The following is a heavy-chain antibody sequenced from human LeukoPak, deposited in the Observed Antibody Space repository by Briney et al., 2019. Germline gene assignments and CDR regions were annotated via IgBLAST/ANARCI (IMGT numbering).Heavy chain of an antibody. Sequence: ASVKVSCKASGYTLTSYDINWVRQATGQGLEWMGWMNPNSGNTGYAQKFQGRVTMTRNTSISTAYMELSSLRSEDTAVYYCARGQGIMGYYYYYGMDVWGQGTTVTVSS. CDR2: MNPNSGNT. V-gene: IGHV1-8*01. CDR3: ARGQGIMGYYYYYGMDV. J-gene: IGHJ6*02. CDR1: GYTLTSYD.